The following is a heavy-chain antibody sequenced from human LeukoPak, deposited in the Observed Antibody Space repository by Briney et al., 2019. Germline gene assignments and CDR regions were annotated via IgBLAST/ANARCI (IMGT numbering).Heavy chain of an antibody. CDR2: IYYSGST. CDR1: GGSISSSSYY. J-gene: IGHJ4*02. CDR3: AIHARAGSYYYFDY. Sequence: PSETLSLTCTVSGGSISSSSYYWGWIRQPPGKGLEWIGSIYYSGSTYYNPSLKSRVTISVDTSKNQFSLKLSSVTAADTAVYYCAIHARAGSYYYFDYWGQGTLVTVSS. D-gene: IGHD1-26*01. V-gene: IGHV4-39*01.